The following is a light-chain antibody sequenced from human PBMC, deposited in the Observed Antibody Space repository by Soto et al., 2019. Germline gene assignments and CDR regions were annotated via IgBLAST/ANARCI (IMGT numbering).Light chain of an antibody. CDR3: QQFNSYPIT. J-gene: IGKJ5*01. V-gene: IGKV1-39*01. CDR2: SAS. CDR1: QTVSKF. Sequence: DVQMTQSPSSLSASVGDSVTIACRASQTVSKFVNWYQQKPGKVPDLLIYSASTLYSGVPSRFSGSGSGTEFTLTISNLQPEDFATYYCQQFNSYPITFGQGTRLEIK.